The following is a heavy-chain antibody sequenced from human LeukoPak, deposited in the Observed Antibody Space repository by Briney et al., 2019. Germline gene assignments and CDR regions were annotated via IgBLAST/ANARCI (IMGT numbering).Heavy chain of an antibody. D-gene: IGHD6-13*01. Sequence: GGSLRLSCAAYGFTFSSYAMHWVRQAPGKGLEWVAVISYDGSNKYYADSVKGRFTISRDNSKNTLYLQMNSLRAEDTAVYYCARGAAAGTESLDYWGQGTLVTVSS. CDR2: ISYDGSNK. CDR1: GFTFSSYA. CDR3: ARGAAAGTESLDY. V-gene: IGHV3-30-3*01. J-gene: IGHJ4*02.